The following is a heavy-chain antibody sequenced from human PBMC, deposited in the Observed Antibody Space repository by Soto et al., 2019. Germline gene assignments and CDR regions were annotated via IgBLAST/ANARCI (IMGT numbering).Heavy chain of an antibody. Sequence: SETLSLTCTVSGGYISSGGYYWSWIRQHPGKGLEWIGYIYYSGSTYYNPSLKSRVTISVDTSKNQFSLKLSSVTAADTAVYYCARDQYGSGSYSYYYYMDVWGKGTTVTVSS. D-gene: IGHD3-10*01. CDR3: ARDQYGSGSYSYYYYMDV. CDR1: GGYISSGGYY. CDR2: IYYSGST. V-gene: IGHV4-31*03. J-gene: IGHJ6*03.